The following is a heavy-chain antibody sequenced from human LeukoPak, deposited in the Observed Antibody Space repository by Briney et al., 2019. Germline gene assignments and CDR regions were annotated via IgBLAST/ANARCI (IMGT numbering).Heavy chain of an antibody. CDR3: AKEVPVLLDP. D-gene: IGHD2-15*01. Sequence: PGGSLRLSCAASGFTFSDYYMSWIRQAPGKGLEWVSYISSSGSTIYYADSVKGRFTISRDNSKNTLYLQMNSLRAEDTAVYYCAKEVPVLLDPWGQGTLVTVSS. V-gene: IGHV3-11*01. J-gene: IGHJ5*02. CDR2: ISSSGSTI. CDR1: GFTFSDYY.